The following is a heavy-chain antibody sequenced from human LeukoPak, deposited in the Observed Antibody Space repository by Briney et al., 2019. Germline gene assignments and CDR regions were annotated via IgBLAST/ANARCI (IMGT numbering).Heavy chain of an antibody. CDR1: GLTFSNYA. V-gene: IGHV3-30*04. Sequence: PGGSLRLSCAASGLTFSNYAMHWVRQAPGKGLERVAVISFDGNIKYYVDSVKGRFTISRDNSENTLYLQMDSLRPEDTAVYYCASSSAWKEVYYWGQGTLVTVSS. CDR2: ISFDGNIK. D-gene: IGHD6-25*01. CDR3: ASSSAWKEVYY. J-gene: IGHJ4*02.